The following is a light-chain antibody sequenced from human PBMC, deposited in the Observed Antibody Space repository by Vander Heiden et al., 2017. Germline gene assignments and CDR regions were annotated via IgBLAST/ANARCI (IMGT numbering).Light chain of an antibody. Sequence: QSVLTQPPSVSGAPGQRVTISCTASSSNIGAGYDVHWYQQLPGTAPTVLIYGNSNRPSGVPDRFSGSKSGTSASLAIAGLQAEDEADYYCQSYDSSLSVLFGTGTKVSVL. CDR3: QSYDSSLSVL. V-gene: IGLV1-40*01. CDR1: SSNIGAGYD. CDR2: GNS. J-gene: IGLJ1*01.